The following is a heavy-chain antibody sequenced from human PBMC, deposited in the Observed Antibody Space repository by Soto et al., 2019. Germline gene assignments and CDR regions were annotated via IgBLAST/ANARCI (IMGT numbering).Heavy chain of an antibody. Sequence: EVQLLESGGGLVQPGGSLRISCATSGFTFSDYGINWVRQAPGKGLEWVSGITKTGRSPFLADSVRGRFTISRDNLNNIVYLQMNSLRADDTALYYCTKDADVYDFAFDSWGQGTMVTVSS. V-gene: IGHV3-23*01. CDR3: TKDADVYDFAFDS. CDR1: GFTFSDYG. D-gene: IGHD3-3*01. CDR2: ITKTGRSP. J-gene: IGHJ3*02.